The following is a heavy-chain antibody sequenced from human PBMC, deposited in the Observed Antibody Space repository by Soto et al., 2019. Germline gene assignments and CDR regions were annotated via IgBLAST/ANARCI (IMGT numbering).Heavy chain of an antibody. CDR3: TRDLQGVLYYYYGMDV. V-gene: IGHV3-74*01. CDR1: VFTFSSYW. D-gene: IGHD2-2*01. Sequence: PGGSLRLSCAASVFTFSSYWMHLVRQSPGKGLVWVSRINSDGSSTRYADSVKGRFTISRDNAKNTLYLQMNSLRAEDTAVYYCTRDLQGVLYYYYGMDVWGQGTTVTVSS. J-gene: IGHJ6*02. CDR2: INSDGSST.